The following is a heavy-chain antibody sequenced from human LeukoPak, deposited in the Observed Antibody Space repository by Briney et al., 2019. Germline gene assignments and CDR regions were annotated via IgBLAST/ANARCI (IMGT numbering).Heavy chain of an antibody. Sequence: GGSLRLSCAASGFTFSSYGMHWVRQAPGKGLEWVAFIRYDGSNKYYADSVKGRFTISRDNSKNTLYLQMNSLRAEDTAVYYCAKDGHDFWSGYSFFDYWGQGTLVTVSS. CDR1: GFTFSSYG. V-gene: IGHV3-30*02. CDR3: AKDGHDFWSGYSFFDY. D-gene: IGHD3-3*01. J-gene: IGHJ4*02. CDR2: IRYDGSNK.